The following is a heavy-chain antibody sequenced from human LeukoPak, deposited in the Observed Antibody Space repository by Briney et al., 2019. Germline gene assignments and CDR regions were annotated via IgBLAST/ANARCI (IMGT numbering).Heavy chain of an antibody. CDR2: ISTYNGNT. D-gene: IGHD3-3*01. CDR1: GYTLNSYD. V-gene: IGHV1-18*01. J-gene: IGHJ4*02. CDR3: ARVLRNDFRSAYYFDY. Sequence: GASVKVSCKASGYTLNSYDISWVRQAPGQGLEWMAWISTYNGNTNYAQKVQGRATMTTDTSTSTAYMELRSLRSDDTAVYYCARVLRNDFRSAYYFDYWGQGSLVTVSS.